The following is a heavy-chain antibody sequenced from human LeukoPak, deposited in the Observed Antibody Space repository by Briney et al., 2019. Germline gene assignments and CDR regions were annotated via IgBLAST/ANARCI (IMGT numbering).Heavy chain of an antibody. D-gene: IGHD7-27*01. J-gene: IGHJ6*03. CDR3: ARDRRTGGTYCYYYMDV. V-gene: IGHV4-4*07. CDR2: IYTSGST. Sequence: KPSETLSLTCTVSGGSISSYYWSWIRQPAGKGLEWIGRIYTSGSTNYNPSLKSRVTMSVDTSKNQFSLKLSSVTAADTAVDYCARDRRTGGTYCYYYMDVWGKGTTVTVSS. CDR1: GGSISSYY.